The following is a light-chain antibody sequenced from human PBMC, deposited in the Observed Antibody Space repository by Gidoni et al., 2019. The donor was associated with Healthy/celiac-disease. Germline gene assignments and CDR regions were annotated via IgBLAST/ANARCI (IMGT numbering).Light chain of an antibody. CDR1: QDISNY. Sequence: DIQMTQSPSSLSASVGDRVTITCQASQDISNYLNWYQQKPGKAPKLLIYDEANLETGVPSRFSGSGSGTDFTFTISSLQHEDIATYYCQQYDNLPPFTFGHGTKVDIK. V-gene: IGKV1-33*01. CDR3: QQYDNLPPFT. J-gene: IGKJ3*01. CDR2: DEA.